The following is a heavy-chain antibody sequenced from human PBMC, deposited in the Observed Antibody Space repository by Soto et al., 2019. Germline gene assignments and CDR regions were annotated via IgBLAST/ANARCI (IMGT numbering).Heavy chain of an antibody. J-gene: IGHJ3*02. Sequence: EVQLVESGGDLAQPGGSLRLSCAASGFTLSNFCVNWVRQAPGKGLEWVANIKQCGIEENYVDTVKGRFTISRDDTKNSLFLQWNNLRAEDTAIYSGRVTTSAFAIWGRGTTVTVSS. V-gene: IGHV3-7*01. CDR1: GFTLSNFC. CDR2: IKQCGIEE. CDR3: RVTTSAFAI. D-gene: IGHD4-17*01.